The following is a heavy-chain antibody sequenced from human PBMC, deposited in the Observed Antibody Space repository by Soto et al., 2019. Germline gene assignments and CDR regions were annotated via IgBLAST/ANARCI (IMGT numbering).Heavy chain of an antibody. CDR1: GYTFTSYG. J-gene: IGHJ4*02. Sequence: QVPLVQSVAEVKKPWASVMVSCKASGYTFTSYGISWVRQAPGQGLEWLGWISAYNVNTTCAQQLQGRVTMTTDTSTSTAYMELRSLRSDDTAVYYCAKAPGYGDYLYFWGQGTLVTVSS. D-gene: IGHD4-17*01. CDR2: ISAYNVNT. CDR3: AKAPGYGDYLYF. V-gene: IGHV1-18*04.